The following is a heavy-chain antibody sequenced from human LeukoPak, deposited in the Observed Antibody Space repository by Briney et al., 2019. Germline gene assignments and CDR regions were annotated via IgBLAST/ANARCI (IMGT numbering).Heavy chain of an antibody. J-gene: IGHJ6*03. CDR2: INPNSGGT. V-gene: IGHV1-2*02. CDR3: ARGKRSSHEYYYYYYMDV. CDR1: GYTFTGYY. Sequence: ASVRVSCKASGYTFTGYYMHWVRQAPGQGLEWMGWINPNSGGTNYAQKFQGRVTMTRDTSISTAYMELSRLRSDDAAVYYCARGKRSSHEYYYYYYMDVWGKGTTVTVSS. D-gene: IGHD6-6*01.